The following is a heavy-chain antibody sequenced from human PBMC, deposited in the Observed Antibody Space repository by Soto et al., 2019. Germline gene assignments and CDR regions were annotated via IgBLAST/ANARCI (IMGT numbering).Heavy chain of an antibody. CDR3: ARDPKGYGYFDY. CDR2: IYYRGGT. CDR1: GVSVSSGSYY. J-gene: IGHJ4*02. Sequence: PSETLSLTCTVSGVSVSSGSYYWSWMRQPPGKGLEWIGYIYYRGGTNYNPSLKSRVTISVDTSKKQFSLKLSSVTAADTAVYYCARDPKGYGYFDYWGQGTLVSVSS. D-gene: IGHD2-15*01. V-gene: IGHV4-61*01.